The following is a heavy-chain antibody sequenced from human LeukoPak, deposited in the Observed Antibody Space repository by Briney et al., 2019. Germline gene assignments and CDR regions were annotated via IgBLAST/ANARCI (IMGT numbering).Heavy chain of an antibody. V-gene: IGHV4-4*07. CDR1: GGSISSYY. CDR3: ARAADRYNFPRNFDY. CDR2: IYTSGST. J-gene: IGHJ4*02. D-gene: IGHD1-14*01. Sequence: NPSETLSLTCTVSGGSISSYYWSWIRQPAGKGLEWIGRIYTSGSTNYNPSLKSRVTISVDTSKNQFSLKLSSVTAADTALYYCARAADRYNFPRNFDYWGQGTLVTVSS.